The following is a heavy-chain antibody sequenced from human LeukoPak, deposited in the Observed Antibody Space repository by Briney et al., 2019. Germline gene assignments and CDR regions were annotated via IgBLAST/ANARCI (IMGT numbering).Heavy chain of an antibody. CDR2: ISSNGGST. V-gene: IGHV3-64*01. D-gene: IGHD5-24*01. CDR1: GFTFSSYA. Sequence: GGSLRLSCAASGFTFSSYAMHWVRQAPGKGLEYVSAISSNGGSTYYANSVKGRFTISRDNSKNTLYLQMGSLRAEDMAVYYCARVSRRDGFDYWGQGTLVTVSS. J-gene: IGHJ4*02. CDR3: ARVSRRDGFDY.